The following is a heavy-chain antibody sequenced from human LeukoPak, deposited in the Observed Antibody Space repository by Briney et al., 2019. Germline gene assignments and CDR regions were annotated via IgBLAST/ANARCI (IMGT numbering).Heavy chain of an antibody. V-gene: IGHV1-46*01. CDR3: VFPGGDYVYFDY. Sequence: ASVKVSCKASTYTFTNYYIHWVRQAPVQGLEWMGLINPSRGYTTYAQKFQGRVTMTRDTPTSTVYMELNSLRSEDTAVYYCVFPGGDYVYFDYWGLGTLVTVSS. D-gene: IGHD4-17*01. CDR2: INPSRGYT. CDR1: TYTFTNYY. J-gene: IGHJ4*02.